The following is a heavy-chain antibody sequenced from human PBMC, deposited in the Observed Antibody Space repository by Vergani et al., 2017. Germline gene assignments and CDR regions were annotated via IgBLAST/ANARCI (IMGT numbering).Heavy chain of an antibody. V-gene: IGHV3-23*01. CDR3: PKGCGSSDCFTSDY. J-gene: IGHJ4*02. CDR2: ISGSGDST. Sequence: EVQLLESGGGLVKSGGSLRLSCAASGFTFSNYAMSWVRQAPGKGLEWVSSISGSGDSTYYTDSVKGRFTISRDNSKNMLYLQMNSLRAEDTAVYYCPKGCGSSDCFTSDYWGQGTLVTVSS. D-gene: IGHD2-2*02. CDR1: GFTFSNYA.